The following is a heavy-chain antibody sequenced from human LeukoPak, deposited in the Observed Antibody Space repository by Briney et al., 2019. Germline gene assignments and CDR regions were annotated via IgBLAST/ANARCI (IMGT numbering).Heavy chain of an antibody. D-gene: IGHD2/OR15-2a*01. J-gene: IGHJ4*02. CDR2: ISYDGSNE. CDR1: GFTFSSYV. Sequence: PGGSLRLSCAASGFTFSSYVMHWVRQAPGKGLEWVAIISYDGSNEYYADSVKGRFTISRDNSKNTLYLQMNSLRAEDTAVYYCVKDIYHSTNPGYWGQGTLVTVSS. CDR3: VKDIYHSTNPGY. V-gene: IGHV3-30*04.